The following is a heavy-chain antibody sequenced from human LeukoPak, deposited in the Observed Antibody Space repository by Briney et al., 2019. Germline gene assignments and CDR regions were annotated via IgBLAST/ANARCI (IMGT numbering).Heavy chain of an antibody. J-gene: IGHJ4*02. D-gene: IGHD6-19*01. Sequence: GGSLRLSCAASGFTFSKYWMLWFRQAPGKGLESVSRINTDGTFTTYADSVKGRFTVSGDNADNTMFLQMNSVRDEDTAVYYCATKQWLAPPPDSWGQGTPVTVSS. CDR1: GFTFSKYW. CDR2: INTDGTFT. V-gene: IGHV3-74*01. CDR3: ATKQWLAPPPDS.